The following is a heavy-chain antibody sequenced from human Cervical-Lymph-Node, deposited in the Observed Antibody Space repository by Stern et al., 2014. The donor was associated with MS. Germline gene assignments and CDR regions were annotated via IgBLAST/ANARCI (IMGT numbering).Heavy chain of an antibody. CDR3: ARGDGSSWFPY. CDR2: VNPNNGNT. D-gene: IGHD6-13*01. J-gene: IGHJ4*02. Sequence: QVQLVQSGAEVRESGDSVKVSCKTSGYTFTHNYIHWVRQAPGPGLEWLGRVNPNNGNTKNNKKFQGRGTMTRGTIISTLYMELNRLTSDDTAVYYCARGDGSSWFPYWGQGTLVTVSS. CDR1: GYTFTHNY. V-gene: IGHV1-2*02.